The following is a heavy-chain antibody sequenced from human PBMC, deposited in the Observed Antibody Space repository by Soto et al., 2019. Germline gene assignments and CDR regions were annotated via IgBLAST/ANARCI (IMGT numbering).Heavy chain of an antibody. Sequence: SETLSLTCTVSGGSISSYYWSWIRQPPGKGLEWIGYIYYSGSTNYNPSLKSRVTISVDTSKNQFSLKLSSVTAADTAVYYCARDSSSWYGIYYGMDVWGQGTTVTVS. V-gene: IGHV4-59*01. CDR1: GGSISSYY. D-gene: IGHD6-13*01. CDR2: IYYSGST. CDR3: ARDSSSWYGIYYGMDV. J-gene: IGHJ6*02.